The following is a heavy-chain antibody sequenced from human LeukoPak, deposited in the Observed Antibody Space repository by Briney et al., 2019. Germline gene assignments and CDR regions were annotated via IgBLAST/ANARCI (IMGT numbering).Heavy chain of an antibody. J-gene: IGHJ3*02. CDR1: GGTFSSYA. Sequence: VASVKVSFKASGGTFSSYAISWVRQAPGQGLEWMGGIIPIFGTANYAQKFQGRVTITTHESTGTAYMELSSLRSEDTAVYYCARGYCGGDCYPRRVVHDAFDIWGQGTMVTVSS. CDR3: ARGYCGGDCYPRRVVHDAFDI. V-gene: IGHV1-69*05. D-gene: IGHD2-21*02. CDR2: IIPIFGTA.